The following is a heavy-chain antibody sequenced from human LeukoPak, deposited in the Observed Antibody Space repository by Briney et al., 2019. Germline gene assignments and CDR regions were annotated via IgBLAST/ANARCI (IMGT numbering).Heavy chain of an antibody. CDR1: GGTFSSYA. CDR3: ARAPSGIAVSYYYYGMDV. CDR2: TIPIFGTA. Sequence: ASVKVSCKASGGTFSSYAISWVRQAPGQGLEWMGGTIPIFGTANYAQKFQGRVTITADESTSTAYMELSSLRSEDTAVYYCARAPSGIAVSYYYYGMDVWGKGTTVTVSS. V-gene: IGHV1-69*13. J-gene: IGHJ6*04. D-gene: IGHD6-19*01.